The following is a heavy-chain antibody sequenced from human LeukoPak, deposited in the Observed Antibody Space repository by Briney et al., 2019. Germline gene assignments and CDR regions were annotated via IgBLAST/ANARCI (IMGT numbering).Heavy chain of an antibody. CDR2: IIPILGIA. J-gene: IGHJ4*02. V-gene: IGHV1-69*04. D-gene: IGHD3-22*01. CDR1: GGTFSSYA. CDR3: ASDSSGYYPTNDY. Sequence: SVKVSCKASGGTFSSYAISWVRQAPGQGLGWMGRIIPILGIANYAQKSQGRVTITADKSTSTAYMELSSLRSEDTAVYYCASDSSGYYPTNDYWGQGTLVTVSS.